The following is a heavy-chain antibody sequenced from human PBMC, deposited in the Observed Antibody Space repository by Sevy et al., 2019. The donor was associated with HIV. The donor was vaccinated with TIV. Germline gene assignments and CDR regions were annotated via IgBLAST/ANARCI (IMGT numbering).Heavy chain of an antibody. CDR2: ITNSGSAE. Sequence: GGSLRLSCAASGFTFSSDEMNWVLQAPGKGLEWVSYITNSGSAEYYSDSVRGRFTISRDNTKNSLYLQMNSLRAEDTALYYCARDLPPSATTVAHFDYWGRGTLVTVSS. V-gene: IGHV3-48*03. J-gene: IGHJ4*02. CDR1: GFTFSSDE. D-gene: IGHD4-17*01. CDR3: ARDLPPSATTVAHFDY.